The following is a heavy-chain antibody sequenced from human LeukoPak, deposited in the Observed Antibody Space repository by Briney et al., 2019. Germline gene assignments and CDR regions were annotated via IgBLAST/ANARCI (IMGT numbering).Heavy chain of an antibody. CDR3: ARQSPYCTDGVCYTGAFDI. J-gene: IGHJ3*02. Sequence: SETLSLTCTVSGGSIRNYYWSWIRQPPGKGLEWIGYIYYSGSTNYNPSLKSRVTISVDTSKNQFSLKLSSVTAADTAVYYCARQSPYCTDGVCYTGAFDIWGQGTMVTVSS. D-gene: IGHD2-8*01. V-gene: IGHV4-59*08. CDR2: IYYSGST. CDR1: GGSIRNYY.